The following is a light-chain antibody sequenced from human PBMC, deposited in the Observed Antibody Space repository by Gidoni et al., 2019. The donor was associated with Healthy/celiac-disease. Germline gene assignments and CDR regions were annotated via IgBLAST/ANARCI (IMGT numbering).Light chain of an antibody. CDR1: QSVSSSY. J-gene: IGKJ2*01. V-gene: IGKV3-20*01. CDR2: GAS. Sequence: ETVLTQSPGTLSLSPGERATLSCRASQSVSSSYLAWYQQKPGQAPRLLIYGASSRATGIPDRFSGSGSGTDFTLTISRLEPEDFAVYYCQQYGSSPPYTFGQETKLEIK. CDR3: QQYGSSPPYT.